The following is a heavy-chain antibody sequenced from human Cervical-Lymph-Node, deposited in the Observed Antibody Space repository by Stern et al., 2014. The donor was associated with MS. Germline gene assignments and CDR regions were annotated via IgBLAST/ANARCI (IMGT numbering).Heavy chain of an antibody. CDR1: GYTFTGYY. D-gene: IGHD4-11*01. V-gene: IGHV1-2*02. CDR3: ARNPPLLQLGLSYYYGMDV. J-gene: IGHJ6*02. CDR2: IHPNSGGT. Sequence: VQLVESGAEVKKPGASVKVSCKASGYTFTGYYMHWVRQAPGQGLEWMGWIHPNSGGTNYAQKFQGRVTMTRDTSISTAYMELSRLRSDDTAVYYCARNPPLLQLGLSYYYGMDVWGQGTTVTVSS.